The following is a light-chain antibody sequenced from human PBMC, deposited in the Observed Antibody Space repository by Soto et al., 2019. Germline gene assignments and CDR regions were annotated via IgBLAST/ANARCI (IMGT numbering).Light chain of an antibody. Sequence: EMAMTQSPATLSVSPGERSILSCRASQNVWNNLAWYQPKPGQAPRLLIFDASTTATGTPARFSGSGSGTDFTLTISSLQPEDVASYYCQKYNIALTFGQGTRLEIK. CDR3: QKYNIALT. CDR2: DAS. J-gene: IGKJ5*01. CDR1: QNVWNN. V-gene: IGKV3-15*01.